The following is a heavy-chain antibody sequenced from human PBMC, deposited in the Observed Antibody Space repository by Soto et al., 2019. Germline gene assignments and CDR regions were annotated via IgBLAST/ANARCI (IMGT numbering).Heavy chain of an antibody. J-gene: IGHJ5*02. D-gene: IGHD2-2*01. CDR2: ISSSSSYI. V-gene: IGHV3-21*01. CDR1: GFTFSSYS. Sequence: EVQLVESGGGLVKPGGSLRLSCAASGFTFSSYSMNWVRQAPGKGLEWVSSISSSSSYIYYADSVKGRFTISRDNAKNSLYLQMNSLRSEDTAVSYCIAYSSSTSCSSGFDPWGQGTLVTVSS. CDR3: IAYSSSTSCSSGFDP.